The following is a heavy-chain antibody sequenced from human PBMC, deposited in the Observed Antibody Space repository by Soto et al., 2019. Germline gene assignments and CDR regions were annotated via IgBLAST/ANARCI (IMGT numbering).Heavy chain of an antibody. Sequence: GWSLRLSCSASVFIFTNYAMNWCRQAPGKGLEWVSVIGGRGNSAYYADSVQGRFTISRDNSKNTLSLQMSSLTADDTAIYYCVREGRGSFDFWGRGTMVTVSS. CDR3: VREGRGSFDF. V-gene: IGHV3-23*01. J-gene: IGHJ3*01. D-gene: IGHD5-12*01. CDR1: VFIFTNYA. CDR2: IGGRGNSA.